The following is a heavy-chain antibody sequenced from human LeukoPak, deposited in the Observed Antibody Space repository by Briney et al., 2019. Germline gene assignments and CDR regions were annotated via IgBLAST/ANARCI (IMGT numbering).Heavy chain of an antibody. CDR1: GFTFSSYS. V-gene: IGHV3-48*04. CDR2: ISSSSSTV. CDR3: ARIWLCGGDCPRAFDY. J-gene: IGHJ4*02. Sequence: PGGSLRLSCAASGFTFSSYSMNWVRQAPGKGLEWVSYISSSSSTVYYADSVKGRFTISRDNAKNSLYLQMNSLRAEDTAVYYCARIWLCGGDCPRAFDYWGQGTLVTVSS. D-gene: IGHD2-21*02.